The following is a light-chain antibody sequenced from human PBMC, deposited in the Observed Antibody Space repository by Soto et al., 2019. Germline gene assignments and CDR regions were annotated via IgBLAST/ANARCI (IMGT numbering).Light chain of an antibody. CDR3: QSYDRGLSASV. J-gene: IGLJ3*02. CDR2: GDT. V-gene: IGLV1-40*01. CDR1: SSNIGAGKY. Sequence: QSVLTHPPSVSGAPGQSVTISCTGSSSNIGAGKYVHWYQQLPGRAPKLLIYGDTNRPSGVPDRFSASKSGTSASLAITGLQAEDEADYHCQSYDRGLSASVFGGGTKLTVL.